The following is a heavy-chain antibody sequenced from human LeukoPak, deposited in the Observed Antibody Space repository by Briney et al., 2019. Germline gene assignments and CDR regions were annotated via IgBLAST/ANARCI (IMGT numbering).Heavy chain of an antibody. J-gene: IGHJ4*02. CDR3: ARHEKLGQFDY. CDR1: SGSISSYY. V-gene: IGHV4-59*08. D-gene: IGHD3-10*01. CDR2: VYYSGSA. Sequence: PSETLSLTCTVSSGSISSYYWSWIRQPPGKGLEWIGYVYYSGSANYTPSLKSRVTISVDTSKNQCSLKLSSVTAADTAVYYCARHEKLGQFDYWGQGTLVTVSS.